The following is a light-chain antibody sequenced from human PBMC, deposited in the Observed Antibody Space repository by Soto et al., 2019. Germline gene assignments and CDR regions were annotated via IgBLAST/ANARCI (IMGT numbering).Light chain of an antibody. CDR2: GAS. J-gene: IGKJ5*01. Sequence: EIGNTQSPATLSVSPGERATLSCRASQSVRSNLAWYQQKPGQAPRLLIYGASTRAPSIPARFSGSGSGTDFTLTISSLEPEDFAVYYCQHRMNWPLTFGQGTRLE. V-gene: IGKV3-15*01. CDR3: QHRMNWPLT. CDR1: QSVRSN.